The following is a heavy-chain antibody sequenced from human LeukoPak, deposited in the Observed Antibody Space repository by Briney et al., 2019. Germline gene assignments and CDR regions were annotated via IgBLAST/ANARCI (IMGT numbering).Heavy chain of an antibody. Sequence: AGSLRLSCAASGFTFRSYAMSWVRQAPGKGLEWVAGISSSISSTHYADSVKGRFTISRDNSKDTLYLQMNSLGAEDTAVYYCAKDQRTALRGIDFWGRGALVTVSS. CDR3: AKDQRTALRGIDF. D-gene: IGHD2-21*02. J-gene: IGHJ4*02. CDR2: ISSSISST. CDR1: GFTFRSYA. V-gene: IGHV3-23*01.